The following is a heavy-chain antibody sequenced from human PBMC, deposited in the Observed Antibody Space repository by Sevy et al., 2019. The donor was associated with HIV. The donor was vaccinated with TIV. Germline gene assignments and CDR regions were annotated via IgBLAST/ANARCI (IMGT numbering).Heavy chain of an antibody. Sequence: ASVKASCKASGYTFTSYGISWVRQAPGQGLEWMGWISAYNGNTNYAQKLQGRVTMTTDTSTSTAYMELRSLRSDDTAVYYCARDPPSLYYYDSSGSHAFDIWGQGTMVTVSS. J-gene: IGHJ3*02. CDR1: GYTFTSYG. CDR2: ISAYNGNT. V-gene: IGHV1-18*04. CDR3: ARDPPSLYYYDSSGSHAFDI. D-gene: IGHD3-22*01.